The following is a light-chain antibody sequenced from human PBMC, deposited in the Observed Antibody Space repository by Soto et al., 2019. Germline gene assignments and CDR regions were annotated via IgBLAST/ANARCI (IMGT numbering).Light chain of an antibody. J-gene: IGKJ4*01. V-gene: IGKV3-20*01. CDR2: GAS. Sequence: IVFTQSPCTLSLSPGERATLSCRASQSVSSSYLAWYQQKPGQAPRLLIYGASSRATGIPDRFSGSGSGTDFTLTISRLETEDFAVYYCQQYGSSPLTFGGGTKVDIK. CDR3: QQYGSSPLT. CDR1: QSVSSSY.